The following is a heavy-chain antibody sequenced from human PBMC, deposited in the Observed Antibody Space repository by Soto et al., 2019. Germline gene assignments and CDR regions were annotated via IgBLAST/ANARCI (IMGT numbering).Heavy chain of an antibody. V-gene: IGHV1-69*12. CDR3: ARESRYCSGGSCYFLPGIDY. CDR1: GGTFSSYA. D-gene: IGHD2-15*01. J-gene: IGHJ4*02. CDR2: IIPIFGTA. Sequence: QVQLVQSGAEVKKPGSSVKVSCKASGGTFSSYAISWVRQAPGQGLEWMGGIIPIFGTANYAQKFQGRVTMTADESTSTAYMGRSSLRSEDTAVYYGARESRYCSGGSCYFLPGIDYWGQGTLVTVSS.